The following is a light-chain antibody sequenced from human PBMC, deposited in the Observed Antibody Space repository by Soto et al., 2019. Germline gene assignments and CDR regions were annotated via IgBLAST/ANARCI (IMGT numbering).Light chain of an antibody. J-gene: IGLJ2*01. V-gene: IGLV2-8*01. CDR1: SSDVGAYNY. CDR2: EVN. Sequence: QSALTQPPSASGSPGQSVTISCTGTSSDVGAYNYVSWYQQHPAKAPKLVIYEVNKRPSGVPDRFSGSKSGNTASLPVSGRQAEDVADYYCSSHAGDAIYVIFGGGTKVTVL. CDR3: SSHAGDAIYVI.